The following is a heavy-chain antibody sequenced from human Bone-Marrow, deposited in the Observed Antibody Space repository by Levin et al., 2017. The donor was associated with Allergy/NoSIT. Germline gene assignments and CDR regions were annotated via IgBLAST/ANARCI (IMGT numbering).Heavy chain of an antibody. J-gene: IGHJ4*02. D-gene: IGHD2-15*01. CDR2: IKQDGSEK. CDR1: GFIFSSHW. Sequence: PGGSLRLSCAASGFIFSSHWMSWVRQAPGKGLEWVANIKQDGSEKYYVDSVKGRFTISRDNAKNSLYLQMNSLRAEDTAVYYCARDGGARYCSGGRCYFALGYWGQGTLVTVSS. CDR3: ARDGGARYCSGGRCYFALGY. V-gene: IGHV3-7*03.